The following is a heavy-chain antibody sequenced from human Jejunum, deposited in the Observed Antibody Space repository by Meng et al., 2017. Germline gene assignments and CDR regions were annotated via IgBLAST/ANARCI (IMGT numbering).Heavy chain of an antibody. D-gene: IGHD7-27*01. CDR1: GGFASSGSYY. Sequence: VPLQGSGPGLVRPSETLSLTCPVSGGFASSGSYYWTWVRQSPGKGLEWIGYNFDNGRTNYNPSLKSRVTMSVDTSRNQFSLKLSSVTAADTAVYYCARDNWGSIDYWGQGVLVTVSS. V-gene: IGHV4-61*01. J-gene: IGHJ4*02. CDR3: ARDNWGSIDY. CDR2: NFDNGRT.